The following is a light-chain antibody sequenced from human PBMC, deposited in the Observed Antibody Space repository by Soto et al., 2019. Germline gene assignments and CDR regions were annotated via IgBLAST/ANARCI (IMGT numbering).Light chain of an antibody. CDR3: QQYSGLPMT. Sequence: DIVLTQSPGTLSLSPGERATLSCRASQTVSPNYLAWCQQKPGHAPRLLIYGASRRATGIPDGFSGSGSGTDFTLTISRLEPEDFGVYFCQQYSGLPMTFGQGTRLEIK. CDR2: GAS. J-gene: IGKJ5*01. CDR1: QTVSPNY. V-gene: IGKV3-20*01.